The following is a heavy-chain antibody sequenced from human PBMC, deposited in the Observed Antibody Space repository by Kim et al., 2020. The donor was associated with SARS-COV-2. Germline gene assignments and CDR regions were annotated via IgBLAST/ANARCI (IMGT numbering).Heavy chain of an antibody. D-gene: IGHD3-22*01. V-gene: IGHV3-49*02. CDR3: TRGSSYYDSSGFDY. Sequence: YAASLEGRFNISRDDSKSIAYLQMNSLKTEDTAVYYCTRGSSYYDSSGFDYWGQGTLVTVSS. J-gene: IGHJ4*02.